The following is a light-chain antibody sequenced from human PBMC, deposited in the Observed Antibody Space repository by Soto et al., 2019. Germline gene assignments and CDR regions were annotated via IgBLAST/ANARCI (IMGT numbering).Light chain of an antibody. V-gene: IGKV1-39*01. CDR2: AAS. CDR3: QQSYSTPRT. Sequence: DIQMTQSPSSLSASVGDIVTITCRASRSISSYLNWYQQKPGKAPKLLMYAASSLQSGVPSRFSGSGSGTDFTLTISSLQPEDFATYYCQQSYSTPRTFGQGTKVEIK. CDR1: RSISSY. J-gene: IGKJ1*01.